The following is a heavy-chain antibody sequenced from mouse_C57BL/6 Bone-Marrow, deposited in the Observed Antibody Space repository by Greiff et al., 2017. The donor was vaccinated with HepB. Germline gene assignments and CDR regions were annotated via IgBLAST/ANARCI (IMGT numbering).Heavy chain of an antibody. CDR1: GYTFTSYG. Sequence: VMLVESGAELARPGASVKLSCKASGYTFTSYGISWVKQRTGQGLEWIGEIYPRSGNTYYNEKFKGKATLTADKSSSTAYMELRSLTSEDSAVYFCAIYYDYDFAYWGQGTLVTVSA. CDR2: IYPRSGNT. J-gene: IGHJ3*01. CDR3: AIYYDYDFAY. D-gene: IGHD2-4*01. V-gene: IGHV1-81*01.